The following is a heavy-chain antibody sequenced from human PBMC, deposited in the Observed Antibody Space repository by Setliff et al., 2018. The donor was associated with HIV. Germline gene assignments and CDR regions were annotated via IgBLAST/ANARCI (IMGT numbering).Heavy chain of an antibody. Sequence: SETLSLTCAVYDGSLSSYYWSWVRQSTGRGLEWIGEINDSGATNYNPSLEGRVTMLIDRSKNQLSLKLSSVTAADTAVYFCARGPIRYSSGVRWFLGVESWYSGIDYWGQGTRVTVPQ. CDR2: INDSGAT. V-gene: IGHV4-34*01. D-gene: IGHD2-15*01. CDR1: DGSLSSYY. J-gene: IGHJ4*02. CDR3: ARGPIRYSSGVRWFLGVESWYSGIDY.